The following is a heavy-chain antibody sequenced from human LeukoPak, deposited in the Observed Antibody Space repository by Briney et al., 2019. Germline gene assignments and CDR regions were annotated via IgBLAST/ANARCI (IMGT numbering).Heavy chain of an antibody. CDR1: GYTFTSYD. V-gene: IGHV1-8*01. CDR3: TRGDY. CDR2: MTPDSGNT. J-gene: IGHJ4*02. Sequence: ASVKVSCKASGYTFTSYDINWVRQAAGQGLEWMGYMTPDSGNTGYAQKLQGRVALTRDTSINTAYMELSSLRSEDTAVYYCTRGDYWGQGTLVTVSS.